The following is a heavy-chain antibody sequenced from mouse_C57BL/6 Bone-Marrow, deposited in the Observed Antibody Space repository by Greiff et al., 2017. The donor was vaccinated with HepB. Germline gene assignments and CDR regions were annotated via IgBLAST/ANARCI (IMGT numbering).Heavy chain of an antibody. Sequence: EVKLVESGGDLVKPGGSLKLSCAASGFTFSSYGMSWVRQTPDKRLEWVATISSGGSYTYYPDSVKGRFTISRDNAKTTLYLQMSSLKSEDTAMYYCARRDYDYDLAYWGQGTLVTVSA. CDR1: GFTFSSYG. J-gene: IGHJ3*01. V-gene: IGHV5-6*02. CDR3: ARRDYDYDLAY. D-gene: IGHD2-4*01. CDR2: ISSGGSYT.